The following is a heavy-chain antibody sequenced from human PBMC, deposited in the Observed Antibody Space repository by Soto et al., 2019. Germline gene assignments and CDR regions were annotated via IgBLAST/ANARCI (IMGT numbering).Heavy chain of an antibody. D-gene: IGHD6-6*01. Sequence: GESLKISCKGSGYSFTSYWIGWVRQMPGKGLEWMGIIYPGDSDTRYSPSFQGQVTSSAHKSISTAYLLGSSLKASDTAMYYWSGGVRRGIAARLTHFDYWGQGTLVTVSS. CDR2: IYPGDSDT. CDR3: SGGVRRGIAARLTHFDY. J-gene: IGHJ4*02. CDR1: GYSFTSYW. V-gene: IGHV5-51*01.